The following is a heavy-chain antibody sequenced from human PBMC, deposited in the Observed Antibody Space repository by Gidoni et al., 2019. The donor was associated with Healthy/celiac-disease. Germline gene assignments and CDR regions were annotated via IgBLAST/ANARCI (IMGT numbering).Heavy chain of an antibody. V-gene: IGHV4-59*01. J-gene: IGHJ6*02. CDR3: ARALLRSDSMDGYYYYYGMDV. CDR2: IYYSGST. CDR1: GGSISSYY. Sequence: QVQLQESGPGLVKPSETLSLTCTVSGGSISSYYWSWIRQPPGKGLEWIGYIYYSGSTNYNPSLKSRVTISVDTSKNQFSLKLSSVTAADTAVYYCARALLRSDSMDGYYYYYGMDVWGQGTTVTVSS. D-gene: IGHD3-22*01.